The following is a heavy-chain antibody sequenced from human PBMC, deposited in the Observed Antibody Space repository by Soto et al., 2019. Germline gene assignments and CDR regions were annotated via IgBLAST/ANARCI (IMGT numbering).Heavy chain of an antibody. J-gene: IGHJ4*02. CDR1: GVTVSSNY. Sequence: EVQLVESGGGLVQPGGSLRLSGAASGVTVSSNYMSWVRQAPGKGLEWVSVIYSGGSTYYADSVKGRFTISRDNSKNTLYLQMNSLRAEDTAVYYCARHGYNYGGGYFDCWGQGTLVTVSS. D-gene: IGHD5-18*01. V-gene: IGHV3-66*04. CDR2: IYSGGST. CDR3: ARHGYNYGGGYFDC.